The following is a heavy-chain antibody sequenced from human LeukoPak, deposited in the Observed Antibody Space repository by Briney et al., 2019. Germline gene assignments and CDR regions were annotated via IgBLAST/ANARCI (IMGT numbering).Heavy chain of an antibody. D-gene: IGHD3-9*01. Sequence: GGSLRLSCAASGFTFNSHWMSWVRQAPGKGLEWVAHINQDESEKHDVDSVKGRFTISRDNAKNSLYLQMNSLRAEDTAVYYCAKGYLQLTGWGQGTLVTVSS. CDR3: AKGYLQLTG. CDR2: INQDESEK. V-gene: IGHV3-7*03. J-gene: IGHJ4*02. CDR1: GFTFNSHW.